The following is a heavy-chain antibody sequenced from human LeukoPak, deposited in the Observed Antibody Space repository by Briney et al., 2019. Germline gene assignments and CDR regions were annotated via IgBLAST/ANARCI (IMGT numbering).Heavy chain of an antibody. Sequence: SETLSLTCTVSGGSISSYYWSWIRQPPGKGLEWIGYIYYSGSTNYNPSLKSRVTISVDTSKNQFSLKLSSVTAADTAVYYCARLNIVVVPAARGYYYMDVWGKGTTVTVSS. D-gene: IGHD2-2*01. V-gene: IGHV4-59*01. CDR3: ARLNIVVVPAARGYYYMDV. CDR1: GGSISSYY. J-gene: IGHJ6*03. CDR2: IYYSGST.